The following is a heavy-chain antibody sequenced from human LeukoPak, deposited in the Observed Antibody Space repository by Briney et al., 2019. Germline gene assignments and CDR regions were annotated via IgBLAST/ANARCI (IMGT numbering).Heavy chain of an antibody. CDR1: GGSISSGSYY. V-gene: IGHV4-61*02. CDR2: IYTSGST. J-gene: IGHJ6*03. D-gene: IGHD5-24*01. CDR3: ARGEMRDGYNTLLNYYYYYMDV. Sequence: SETLSLTCTVSGGSISSGSYYWSWIRQPAGKGLEWIGRIYTSGSTNYNPSLKSRVTISVDTSKNQFSLKLSSVTAADTAVYYCARGEMRDGYNTLLNYYYYYMDVWGKGTTVTISS.